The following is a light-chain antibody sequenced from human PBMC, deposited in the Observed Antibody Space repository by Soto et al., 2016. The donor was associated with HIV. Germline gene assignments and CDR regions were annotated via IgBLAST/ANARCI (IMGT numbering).Light chain of an antibody. J-gene: IGLJ2*01. CDR3: QVWDSSSAHPV. Sequence: SYELTQPPSVSVAPEKTARITCGGNNIGSKSVHWYQQKPGQAPVLVVYDDSHRPSGIPEQFSGSNSGNTATLTITRVEAGDEADYYCQVWDSSSAHPVFGGGTKLTVL. CDR2: DDS. V-gene: IGLV3-21*03. CDR1: NIGSKS.